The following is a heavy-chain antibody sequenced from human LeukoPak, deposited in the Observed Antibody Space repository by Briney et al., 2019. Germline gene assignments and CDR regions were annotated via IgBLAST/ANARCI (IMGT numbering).Heavy chain of an antibody. CDR1: GYSFTTYW. Sequence: GESLKISCKGSGYSFTTYWIGWVRQMPGTGLEWMGIIYPVNSETRYSPSFQGQVTISADKSISTAYLQWSSLKASDSAMYYCVSPAGATSTVFSFDIWGQGTVVTVSS. CDR2: IYPVNSET. CDR3: VSPAGATSTVFSFDI. J-gene: IGHJ3*02. V-gene: IGHV5-51*01. D-gene: IGHD1-26*01.